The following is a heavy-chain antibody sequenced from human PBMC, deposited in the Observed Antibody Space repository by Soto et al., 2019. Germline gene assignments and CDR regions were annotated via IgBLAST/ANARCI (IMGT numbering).Heavy chain of an antibody. J-gene: IGHJ6*02. CDR1: GFTFTTYA. Sequence: GGYLRLSCAASGFTFTTYAMTWVRQAPGRGLEWVSGSSASGADTYYADSVKGRFTVSRDNSKNTLYLQMNSLRADDTAIYYCAKEGPYFLGGYRVYYDVVDVRSRGTTVT. V-gene: IGHV3-23*01. CDR2: SSASGADT. D-gene: IGHD3-22*01. CDR3: AKEGPYFLGGYRVYYDVVDV.